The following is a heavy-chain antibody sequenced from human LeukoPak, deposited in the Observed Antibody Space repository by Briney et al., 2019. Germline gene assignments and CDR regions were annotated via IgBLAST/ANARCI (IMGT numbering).Heavy chain of an antibody. V-gene: IGHV1-18*01. J-gene: IGHJ4*02. CDR3: ARDSFGGIAAAAFQN. CDR2: ISAYNGNT. Sequence: GASVKVSCKASGYTFTSYGISWVRQAPGQGLEWMGWISAYNGNTNYAQKLQGRVTMTTDTSTSTAYMELRSLRSDDTAVYYYARDSFGGIAAAAFQNWGQGTLVTVSS. CDR1: GYTFTSYG. D-gene: IGHD6-13*01.